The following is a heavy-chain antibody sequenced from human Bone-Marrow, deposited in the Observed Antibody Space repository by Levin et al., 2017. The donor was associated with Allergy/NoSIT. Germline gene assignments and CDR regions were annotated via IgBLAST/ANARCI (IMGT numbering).Heavy chain of an antibody. Sequence: SCAASGFTVSSNYMSWVRQAPGKGLEWVSVLYSDGRTYYADSVKGRFTISRDNPKNSLYLQMNSLRDEDTAVYYCAGHSGGWYGRGWFDPWGQGTLVTVSS. V-gene: IGHV3-66*04. CDR1: GFTVSSNY. CDR2: LYSDGRT. J-gene: IGHJ5*02. D-gene: IGHD6-19*01. CDR3: AGHSGGWYGRGWFDP.